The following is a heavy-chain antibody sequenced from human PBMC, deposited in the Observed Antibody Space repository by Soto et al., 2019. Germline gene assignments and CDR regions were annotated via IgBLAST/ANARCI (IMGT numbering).Heavy chain of an antibody. CDR3: ASAVVIAWDV. V-gene: IGHV4-4*02. CDR2: IYHRRST. CDR1: GASISRMYW. D-gene: IGHD3-22*01. J-gene: IGHJ6*02. Sequence: QVQLQESGPGLVKPSGTLSLTCAVSGASISRMYWWTWVRQAPGKGLEWIGDIYHRRSTNYNPSLKSRVSLSWDESKNQFSLMMTSVTAAYTAVYYCASAVVIAWDVWGQGPTVTSSS.